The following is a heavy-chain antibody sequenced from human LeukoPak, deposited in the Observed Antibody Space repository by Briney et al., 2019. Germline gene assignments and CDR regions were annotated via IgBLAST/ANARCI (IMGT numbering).Heavy chain of an antibody. CDR3: ARAFGGDRNLDYFDF. Sequence: KPGGPLRLSCEASVFAFSNYNMNRVREPPGKGLEGVSTFSSSSSYIYYADSVKGRFTISRDNAKKSLYLQMYSLRAEDTAVYYCARAFGGDRNLDYFDFWGQGTPVTVSS. J-gene: IGHJ4*02. V-gene: IGHV3-21*01. CDR1: VFAFSNYN. CDR2: FSSSSSYI. D-gene: IGHD2-21*02.